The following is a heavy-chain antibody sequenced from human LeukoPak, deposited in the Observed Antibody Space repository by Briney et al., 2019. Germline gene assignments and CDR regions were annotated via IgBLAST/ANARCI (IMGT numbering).Heavy chain of an antibody. Sequence: SETLSLTCTVSGGSISSYYWSWIRQPPGKGLEWIGYIYYSGSTNHNPSLKNRVTISVDTSKNQFSLKLSSVTAADTAVYYCARRQILTGSRWYFDYWGQGTLVTVSS. CDR2: IYYSGST. J-gene: IGHJ4*02. D-gene: IGHD3-9*01. V-gene: IGHV4-59*08. CDR1: GGSISSYY. CDR3: ARRQILTGSRWYFDY.